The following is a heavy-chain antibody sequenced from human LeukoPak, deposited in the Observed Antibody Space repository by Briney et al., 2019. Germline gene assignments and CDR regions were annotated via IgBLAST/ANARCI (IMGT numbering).Heavy chain of an antibody. V-gene: IGHV1-2*06. D-gene: IGHD5-18*01. Sequence: ASVKVSYKASGYTFTDYYMHWVRQAPGQGLEWMGRINPNSGGTNYAQKFQGRVTMTRDTSISTAYMELSRLRSDDTAVYYCASFRRDTSDVFDIWGQGTMVTVSS. CDR2: INPNSGGT. CDR1: GYTFTDYY. J-gene: IGHJ3*02. CDR3: ASFRRDTSDVFDI.